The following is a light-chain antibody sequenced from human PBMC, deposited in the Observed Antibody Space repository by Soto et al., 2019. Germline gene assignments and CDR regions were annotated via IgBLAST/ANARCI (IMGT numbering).Light chain of an antibody. CDR1: QSVSSGD. Sequence: EIVMTQSPATLSVSPGERATLSCSASQSVSSGDLAWYQQRPGQAPRLVIYAASSRATGIPDRFSGSWSGTDFTLTISRLEPEDFAVYYCQQYGNSPRTFGQGTKVDIK. CDR3: QQYGNSPRT. J-gene: IGKJ1*01. CDR2: AAS. V-gene: IGKV3-20*01.